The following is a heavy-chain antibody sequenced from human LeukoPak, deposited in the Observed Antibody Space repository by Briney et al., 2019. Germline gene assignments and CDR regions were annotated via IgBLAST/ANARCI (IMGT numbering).Heavy chain of an antibody. CDR3: ARSPHILTGENFDY. Sequence: GASVKVSCKASGYTFTGYYMHWVRQAPGQGLEWMGWINPNHGDTNYAQKFQDRFSMTRDTSISTAYMHLSRLRSADTAVYYCARSPHILTGENFDYWGQGTLLTVSS. J-gene: IGHJ4*02. CDR1: GYTFTGYY. V-gene: IGHV1-2*02. CDR2: INPNHGDT. D-gene: IGHD3-9*01.